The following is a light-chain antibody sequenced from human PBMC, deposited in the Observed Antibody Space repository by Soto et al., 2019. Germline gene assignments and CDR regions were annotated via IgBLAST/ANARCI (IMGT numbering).Light chain of an antibody. CDR2: GAS. V-gene: IGKV3-15*01. J-gene: IGKJ1*01. CDR1: QSVSGN. CDR3: QQYNNWPRT. Sequence: EIVMTQSPATLSVSPGEKATLSCRASQSVSGNLAWYQQKPGQAPRLLIYGASTRATGIPARFSGSGSGAEFTLAISSLQSEDFAVYYCQQYNNWPRTFGQGTKVEIK.